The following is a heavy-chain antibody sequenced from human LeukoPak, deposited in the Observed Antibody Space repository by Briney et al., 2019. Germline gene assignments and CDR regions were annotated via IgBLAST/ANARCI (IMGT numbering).Heavy chain of an antibody. Sequence: SVKVSCKASGGTFSSYAISWVRQAPGQGLEWMGGIIPIFGTANHAQKFQGRVTITADESTSTDYMELSSLRSEDTAVYYCARDDPNYGSGSYYTFDYWGQGTLVTVSS. D-gene: IGHD3-10*01. CDR2: IIPIFGTA. V-gene: IGHV1-69*13. J-gene: IGHJ4*02. CDR1: GGTFSSYA. CDR3: ARDDPNYGSGSYYTFDY.